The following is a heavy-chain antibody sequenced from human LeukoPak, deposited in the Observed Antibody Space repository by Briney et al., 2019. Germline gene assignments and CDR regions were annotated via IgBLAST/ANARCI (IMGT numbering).Heavy chain of an antibody. Sequence: GGSLRLSCEASGFTFSSYSMNCVRQAPGKGLEWVSYISSSSRNIYYADSVKGRFTISRDNAKNSLYLQMNSLRAGDTAVYYCARSDSGSYWGGQGTLVTVSS. CDR2: ISSSSRNI. D-gene: IGHD1-26*01. CDR3: ARSDSGSYW. CDR1: GFTFSSYS. J-gene: IGHJ4*02. V-gene: IGHV3-48*01.